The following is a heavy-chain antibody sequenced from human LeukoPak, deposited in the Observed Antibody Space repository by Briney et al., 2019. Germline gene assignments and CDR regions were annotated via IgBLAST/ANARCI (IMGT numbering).Heavy chain of an antibody. V-gene: IGHV3-21*01. CDR2: ISRNSDNI. CDR1: GFTFSSYT. D-gene: IGHD1-14*01. J-gene: IGHJ4*02. CDR3: ARDYGRYYDY. Sequence: GGSLRLSCAASGFTFSSYTMNWVRQAPGKGLEWVSSISRNSDNIYYADSLKGRFTVSRDNAKNSLYLQMNSLRAEDTAVYYCARDYGRYYDYWGQGTLVTVSS.